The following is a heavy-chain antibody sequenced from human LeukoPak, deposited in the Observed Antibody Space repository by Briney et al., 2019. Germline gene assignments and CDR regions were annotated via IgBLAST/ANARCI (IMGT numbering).Heavy chain of an antibody. V-gene: IGHV3-23*01. D-gene: IGHD3-10*01. CDR2: ISGSGGST. CDR1: GFTFSSYA. Sequence: GGSLRLSCAASGFTFSSYAMSWVRQAPGKGLEWVSAISGSGGSTYYADSVKGRFTISRDNSKNTLYLQMNSLRAEDTAVYCCGVLFRSHWFDPWGQGTLVTVSS. CDR3: GVLFRSHWFDP. J-gene: IGHJ5*02.